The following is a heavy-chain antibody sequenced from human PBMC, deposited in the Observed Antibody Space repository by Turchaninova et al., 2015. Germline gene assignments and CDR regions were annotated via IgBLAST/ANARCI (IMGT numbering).Heavy chain of an antibody. D-gene: IGHD3-3*01. J-gene: IGHJ3*02. CDR3: TRDPHNDYAFDI. CDR2: IRNKAHGGTP. CDR1: GFTFGYYG. Sequence: EVKLGESGGGLVTPGRSRRLLCKVCGFTFGYYGLNWVRQAPGQGLEWIGFIRNKAHGGTPDYAASVKGRFTISTDDSKSIAYLQMNSLKTEDTAVYYCTRDPHNDYAFDIWGQGTMVTVSS. V-gene: IGHV3-49*04.